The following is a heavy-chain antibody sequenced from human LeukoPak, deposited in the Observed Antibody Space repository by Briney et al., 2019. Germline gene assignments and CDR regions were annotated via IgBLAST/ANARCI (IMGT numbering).Heavy chain of an antibody. CDR1: GFTFSSYG. CDR3: ATAGNYRFDY. Sequence: GGSLRLSCAASGFTFSSYGMHWVRQAPGKGLEWVADIWYDGSHKYYADSVKGRFTISRDNSKNTLHLQMNSLRAEDTAVYYCATAGNYRFDYWGQGTLVTVSS. J-gene: IGHJ4*02. D-gene: IGHD1-7*01. CDR2: IWYDGSHK. V-gene: IGHV3-33*01.